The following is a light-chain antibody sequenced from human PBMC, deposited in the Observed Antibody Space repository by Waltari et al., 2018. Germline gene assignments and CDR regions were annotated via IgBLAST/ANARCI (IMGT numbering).Light chain of an antibody. J-gene: IGLJ3*02. CDR3: QSYDSSLSGSGV. Sequence: QSVLTQPPSVSGAPGQRVTISCTGSRSNIGAGYDVHWYQPLPGTAPKLLISANTNRPSGVPDRFSASKSGTSASLAITGLQAEDEAEYYCQSYDSSLSGSGVFGGGTKLTVL. CDR1: RSNIGAGYD. CDR2: ANT. V-gene: IGLV1-40*01.